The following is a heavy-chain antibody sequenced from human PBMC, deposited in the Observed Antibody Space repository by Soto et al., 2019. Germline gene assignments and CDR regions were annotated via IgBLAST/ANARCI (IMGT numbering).Heavy chain of an antibody. D-gene: IGHD1-26*01. CDR2: ISSSGSTI. V-gene: IGHV3-48*03. CDR1: GFTFSSYE. J-gene: IGHJ4*02. CDR3: ARHGVGATNFDY. Sequence: EVQLVESGGGLVQPGGSLRLSCAASGFTFSSYEMNWVRQAPGKGLEWVSYISSSGSTIYYADSVKGRFTISRDNAKNSLYLQMNSLRAEDTAVYYCARHGVGATNFDYWGQGTLVTVSS.